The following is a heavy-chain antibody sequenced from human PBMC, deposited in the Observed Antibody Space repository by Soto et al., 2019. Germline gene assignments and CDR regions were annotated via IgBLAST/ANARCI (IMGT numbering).Heavy chain of an antibody. J-gene: IGHJ4*02. Sequence: GGSLRLSCAASGFTFNTYSVHWVRQAPGKGLEWISYISSSSVIYYADSVKGRFTVSRDNAKNSLFLQMDSLRAEDTAMYYCARGLSPVGRSYAYWGQGTLVTVSS. D-gene: IGHD3-16*01. CDR2: ISSSSVI. CDR3: ARGLSPVGRSYAY. CDR1: GFTFNTYS. V-gene: IGHV3-48*01.